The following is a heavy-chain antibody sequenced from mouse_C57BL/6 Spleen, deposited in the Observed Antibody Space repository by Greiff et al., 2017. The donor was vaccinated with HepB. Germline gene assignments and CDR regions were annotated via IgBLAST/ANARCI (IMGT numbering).Heavy chain of an antibody. D-gene: IGHD3-2*02. CDR1: GFTFSDYG. Sequence: EVMLVESGGGLVKPGGSLKLSCAASGFTFSDYGMHWVRQAPEKGLEWVAYISSGSSTIYYADTVKGRFTISRDNAKNTLFLQMTSLRSEDTAMYYCARGTAQATGYAMDYWGQGTSVTVSS. CDR3: ARGTAQATGYAMDY. CDR2: ISSGSSTI. V-gene: IGHV5-17*01. J-gene: IGHJ4*01.